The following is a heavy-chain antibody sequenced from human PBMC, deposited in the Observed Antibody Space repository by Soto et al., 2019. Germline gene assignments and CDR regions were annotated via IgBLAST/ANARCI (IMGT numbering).Heavy chain of an antibody. J-gene: IGHJ6*02. CDR3: ARATGAGVVAHEAGGMDV. D-gene: IGHD2-21*01. V-gene: IGHV1-69*01. CDR2: IIPIFGTA. CDR1: GGTFSSYA. Sequence: QVQLVQSGAEVKKPGSSVKVSCKASGGTFSSYAISWVRQAPGQGRESMGGIIPIFGTANYAQTFQGRVTITADESTSTAYMELSSLRSEDTAVYYCARATGAGVVAHEAGGMDVWGQGTTVTVSS.